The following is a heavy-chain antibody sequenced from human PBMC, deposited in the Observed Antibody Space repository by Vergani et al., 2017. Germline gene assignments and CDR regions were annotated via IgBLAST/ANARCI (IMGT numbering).Heavy chain of an antibody. Sequence: QVQLQESGPGLVKPSETLSLTCAVSGYSISSGYYWGWIRQPPGKGLEWIGSIYYSGSTYYNPSLKSRVTISVDTSKNQFSLKLSSVTAADTAVYYCTTGFPGSSWSTYWGQGTLVTVSS. D-gene: IGHD6-13*01. V-gene: IGHV4-38-2*01. CDR3: TTGFPGSSWSTY. CDR1: GYSISSGYY. J-gene: IGHJ4*01. CDR2: IYYSGST.